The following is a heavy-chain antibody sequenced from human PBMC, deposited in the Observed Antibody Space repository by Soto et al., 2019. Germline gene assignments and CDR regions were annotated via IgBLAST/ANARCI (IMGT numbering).Heavy chain of an antibody. CDR2: IIPIFGTA. J-gene: IGHJ4*02. V-gene: IGHV1-69*13. CDR3: AVVVVAATHPSYDY. Sequence: ASVKVSCKASGGTFSGYAISWVRQAPGQGLEWMGGIIPIFGTANYAQKFQGRVTIIADESTSTAYMELSSLRSEDTAVYYCAVVVVAATHPSYDYWGQGTLVTVSS. CDR1: GGTFSGYA. D-gene: IGHD2-15*01.